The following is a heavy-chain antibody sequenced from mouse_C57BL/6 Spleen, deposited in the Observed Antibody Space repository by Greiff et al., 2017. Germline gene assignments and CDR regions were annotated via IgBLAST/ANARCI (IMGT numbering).Heavy chain of an antibody. CDR2: IDPADGDT. Sequence: VQLQQSGAELVKPGASVKLSCKASGYNFNDYYMNWVKQRPGQGLEWIGRIDPADGDTKYNPKFQDKATLTADTSSNTAYLQLSSLTSEDTAVYYCARERYYYAMDYWGQGTSVTVSS. V-gene: IGHV14-2*02. J-gene: IGHJ4*01. CDR3: ARERYYYAMDY. CDR1: GYNFNDYY. D-gene: IGHD1-1*01.